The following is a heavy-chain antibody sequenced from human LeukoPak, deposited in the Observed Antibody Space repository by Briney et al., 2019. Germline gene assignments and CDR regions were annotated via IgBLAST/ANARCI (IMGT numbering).Heavy chain of an antibody. Sequence: ASVKVSCKASGYTFTSYGISWVRQAPGHGLEWLGWISAYNGNTNYAQKLQGRVTMTTDTSTSTAYMELRSLRSDDTAVYYCARVVLEWLLPYYYYYMDVWGKGTTVTVSS. CDR1: GYTFTSYG. D-gene: IGHD3-3*01. J-gene: IGHJ6*03. CDR2: ISAYNGNT. CDR3: ARVVLEWLLPYYYYYMDV. V-gene: IGHV1-18*01.